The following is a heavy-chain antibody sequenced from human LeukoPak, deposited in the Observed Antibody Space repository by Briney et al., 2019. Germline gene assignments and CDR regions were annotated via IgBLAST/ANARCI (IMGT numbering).Heavy chain of an antibody. V-gene: IGHV3-43*01. CDR2: ISWDGGDT. D-gene: IGHD6-6*01. CDR3: ASRYSSSSGLDY. CDR1: GFTFDDYT. J-gene: IGHJ4*02. Sequence: PGGSLRLSCAASGFTFDDYTMHWVRQAPGKGLEWVSLISWDGGDTYYADSVKGRFTISRDNSKNSLYLQMNSLRAEDTAVYYCASRYSSSSGLDYWGQGTLVTVSS.